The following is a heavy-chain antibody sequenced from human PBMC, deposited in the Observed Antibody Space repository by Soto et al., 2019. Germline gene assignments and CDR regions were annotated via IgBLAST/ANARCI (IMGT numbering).Heavy chain of an antibody. D-gene: IGHD4-17*01. V-gene: IGHV5-51*01. CDR2: IHPSDSDT. CDR1: GYTFTIYW. J-gene: IGHJ4*02. CDR3: ARPANTVADHFDL. Sequence: PGEALKISCQVSGYTFTIYWNGWVREMPGKRLQWMGIIHPSDSDTRYSPSFQGQVTISADQSINTAYLQWDSLKASDTAIYYCARPANTVADHFDLWGQGTPVTVSS.